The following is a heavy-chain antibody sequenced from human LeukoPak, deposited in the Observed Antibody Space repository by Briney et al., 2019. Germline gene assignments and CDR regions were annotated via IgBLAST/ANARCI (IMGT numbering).Heavy chain of an antibody. CDR1: GFTFSSYS. V-gene: IGHV3-21*04. CDR2: TSPSSSYK. Sequence: GGSLRLSCAASGFTFSSYSMNWVRQAPGKGLEWVSSTSPSSSYKYYADSVKGRFTISRDNSKNTLYLQINSLRAEDTAVYYCARACSGGSCYFSAFDIWGQGTMVTVSS. CDR3: ARACSGGSCYFSAFDI. D-gene: IGHD2-15*01. J-gene: IGHJ3*02.